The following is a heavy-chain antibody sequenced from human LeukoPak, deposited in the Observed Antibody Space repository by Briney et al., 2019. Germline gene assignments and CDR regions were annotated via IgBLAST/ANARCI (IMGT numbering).Heavy chain of an antibody. J-gene: IGHJ4*02. V-gene: IGHV4-30-4*01. D-gene: IGHD6-13*01. Sequence: SETLSLTCTVSGGSISSGNYYWNWIRQPPGKGLEWIGYIHYSGSTYYNPSLKSRVSISVVTSKNQFSLKLSSVTAADTAVYYCARRAAAGTGFDYWGQGTLVTVSS. CDR1: GGSISSGNYY. CDR3: ARRAAAGTGFDY. CDR2: IHYSGST.